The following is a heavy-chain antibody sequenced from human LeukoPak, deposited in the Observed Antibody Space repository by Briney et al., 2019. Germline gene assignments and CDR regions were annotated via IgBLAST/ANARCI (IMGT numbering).Heavy chain of an antibody. V-gene: IGHV3-30*02. CDR1: GFAFSSYG. CDR2: IRYDGSNK. J-gene: IGHJ4*02. CDR3: ARGVRIAVAGYIDY. Sequence: GGSLRLSCAASGFAFSSYGMHWVRQAPGKGLEWVAFIRYDGSNKYYADSVKGRFTISRDNSKNTLYLQMNSLRAEDTAVYYCARGVRIAVAGYIDYWGQGTLVTVSS. D-gene: IGHD6-19*01.